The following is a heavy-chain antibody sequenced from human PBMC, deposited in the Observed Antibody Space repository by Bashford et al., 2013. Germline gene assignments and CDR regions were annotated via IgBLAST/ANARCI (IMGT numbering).Heavy chain of an antibody. J-gene: IGHJ4*02. CDR1: GFTFSNVW. CDR2: IKSKTDGGTT. V-gene: IGHV3-15*01. CDR3: TTEVAGGFDY. Sequence: GSLRLSCTTSGFTFSNVWMSWVRQAPGKGLEWVGRIKSKTDGGTTDYAAPVKGRFTISRDDSQNTLFLQMNSLKTEDTAVYYCTTEVAGGFDYWGQGTLVTVSS. D-gene: IGHD6-19*01.